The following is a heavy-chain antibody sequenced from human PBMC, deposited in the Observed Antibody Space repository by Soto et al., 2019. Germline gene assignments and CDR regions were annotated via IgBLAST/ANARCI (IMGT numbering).Heavy chain of an antibody. V-gene: IGHV4-61*01. D-gene: IGHD6-13*01. J-gene: IGHJ4*02. CDR1: GGSVSSGSYY. CDR2: IYYSGST. Sequence: LSLTCTVSGGSVSSGSYYWSWIRQPPGKGLEWIGYIYYSGSTNYNPSLKSRVTISVDTSKNQFSLKLSSVTAADTAVYYCAREQQLTYYFDYWGQGTLVTVS. CDR3: AREQQLTYYFDY.